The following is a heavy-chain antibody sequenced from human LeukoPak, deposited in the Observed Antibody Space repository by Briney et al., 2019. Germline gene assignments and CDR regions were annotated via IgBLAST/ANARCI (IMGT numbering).Heavy chain of an antibody. CDR1: GFTFSDYY. J-gene: IGHJ6*03. V-gene: IGHV3-11*04. D-gene: IGHD3-22*01. CDR2: ISSSGSTI. Sequence: GSLRLSCAASGFTFSDYYMSWIRQAPGKGLEWVSYISSSGSTIYYADSVKGRFTISRDSAKNSLYLQMNSLRAEDTAVYYCARDSSVTGYYYYMDVWGKGTTVTVSS. CDR3: ARDSSVTGYYYYMDV.